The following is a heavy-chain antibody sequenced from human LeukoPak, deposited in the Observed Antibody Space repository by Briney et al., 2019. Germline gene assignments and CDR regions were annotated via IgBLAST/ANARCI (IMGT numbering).Heavy chain of an antibody. Sequence: PGGSLRLSCAASGFTFSTFAMIWVRQPPGKGLEWVSSIFPSGGEIHYADSVKGRFTISRDNSKNTLYLQMNSLRAEDTAVYYCAKDPRAVAGLIDYWGQGTLVTVSS. D-gene: IGHD6-19*01. V-gene: IGHV3-23*01. CDR1: GFTFSTFA. J-gene: IGHJ4*02. CDR3: AKDPRAVAGLIDY. CDR2: IFPSGGEI.